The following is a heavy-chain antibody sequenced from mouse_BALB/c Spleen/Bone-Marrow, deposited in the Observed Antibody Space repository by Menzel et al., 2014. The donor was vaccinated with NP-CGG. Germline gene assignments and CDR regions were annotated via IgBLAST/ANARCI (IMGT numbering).Heavy chain of an antibody. CDR1: GFNFNDTY. CDR2: INPGSGIT. Sequence: EVMLVESGAELVKPGASVKLSCTASGFNFNDTYMDWVKQRPEQGLEWIGGINPGSGITKYNEKFQDKATITADTSSNTSYLQVSSHPSDHTSVYYYAKYYYSSCLFAYWGQGTPVTVSA. J-gene: IGHJ3*01. D-gene: IGHD1-1*01. CDR3: AKYYYSSCLFAY. V-gene: IGHV14-3*02.